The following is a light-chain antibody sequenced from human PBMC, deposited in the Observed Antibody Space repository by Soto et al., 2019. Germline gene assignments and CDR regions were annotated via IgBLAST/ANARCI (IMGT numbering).Light chain of an antibody. Sequence: EIVMTQSPATLSVSPGERATLSCRASQSVSSNLAWYQQKPGQAPRLLIYGASTRATGIPARFSGSGSGTEFKFTISSLQSEDFAVYYCQQYNNWPLLTFGGGTKVEIK. V-gene: IGKV3-15*01. CDR3: QQYNNWPLLT. CDR2: GAS. J-gene: IGKJ4*01. CDR1: QSVSSN.